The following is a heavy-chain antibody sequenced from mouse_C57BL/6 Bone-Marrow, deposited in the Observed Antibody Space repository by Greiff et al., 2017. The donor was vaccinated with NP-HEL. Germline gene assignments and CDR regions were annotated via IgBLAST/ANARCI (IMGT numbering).Heavy chain of an antibody. Sequence: QVQLQQSGAELVRPGASVTLSCKASGYTFTDYEMHWVKQTPVHGLEWIGAIDPETGGTAYNQKFKGKAILTADKSSSTAYMELRSLTSEDSAVYYCTRGEDYGSSYLYYFDYWGQGTTLTVSS. CDR2: IDPETGGT. J-gene: IGHJ2*01. CDR1: GYTFTDYE. D-gene: IGHD1-1*01. CDR3: TRGEDYGSSYLYYFDY. V-gene: IGHV1-15*01.